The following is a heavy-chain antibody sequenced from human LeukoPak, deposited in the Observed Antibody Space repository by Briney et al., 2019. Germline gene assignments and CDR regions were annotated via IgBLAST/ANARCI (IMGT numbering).Heavy chain of an antibody. CDR1: GFTFSSYA. D-gene: IGHD3-10*01. V-gene: IGHV3-23*01. J-gene: IGHJ6*03. CDR2: ISGSGGST. Sequence: GGSLRLSCAASGFTFSSYAMSWVRQAPGKGLEWVSAISGSGGSTYYADSVKGRFTISRDNSKNTLYLQMNSLRAEDTAVYYCAGVIGAIDLWFGEHHMDVWGKGTTVTVSS. CDR3: AGVIGAIDLWFGEHHMDV.